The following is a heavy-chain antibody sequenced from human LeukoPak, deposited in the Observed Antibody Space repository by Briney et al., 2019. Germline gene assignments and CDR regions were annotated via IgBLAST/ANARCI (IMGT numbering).Heavy chain of an antibody. D-gene: IGHD1-1*01. J-gene: IGHJ3*02. CDR2: INPNSGGT. Sequence: ASVKVSCKASGYTFTGYYMHWVRQAPGQGLEWMGWINPNSGGTNYAQKFQGRVTMTRDTSISTAYMELSRLRSDDTAVYYCAREIIRNDEGAFDIWGQGTVVTVS. V-gene: IGHV1-2*02. CDR3: AREIIRNDEGAFDI. CDR1: GYTFTGYY.